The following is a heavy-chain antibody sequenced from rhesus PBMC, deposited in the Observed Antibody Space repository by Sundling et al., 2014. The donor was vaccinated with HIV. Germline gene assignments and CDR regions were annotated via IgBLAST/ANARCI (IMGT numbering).Heavy chain of an antibody. Sequence: QVQLQESGPGLVKPSETLSLTCTVSGASISNYWWSWIRQPPGKGLEWIGEINGKSGSTNYNPSLKSRVTISRDPSKNQFSLELNSVTAADTAVYYCETGVHCRGIYCYFDYWGQGVLVTVSS. CDR1: GASISNYW. D-gene: IGHD2-27*01. J-gene: IGHJ4*01. CDR3: ETGVHCRGIYCYFDY. CDR2: INGKSGST. V-gene: IGHV4-80*01.